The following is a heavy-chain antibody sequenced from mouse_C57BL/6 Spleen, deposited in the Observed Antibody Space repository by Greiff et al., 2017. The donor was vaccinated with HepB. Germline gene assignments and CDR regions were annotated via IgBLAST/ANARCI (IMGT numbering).Heavy chain of an antibody. D-gene: IGHD2-3*01. CDR3: ASRGNGYSCFDY. J-gene: IGHJ2*01. V-gene: IGHV1-9*01. Sequence: QVQLQQSGAELMKPGASVKLSCKATGYTFTGYWIEWVKQRPGHGLEWIGEILPGSASTNYNEKFKGKATFTADTSSNTAYMQLSSLTTEDSAIYYCASRGNGYSCFDYWGQGTTLTVSS. CDR2: ILPGSAST. CDR1: GYTFTGYW.